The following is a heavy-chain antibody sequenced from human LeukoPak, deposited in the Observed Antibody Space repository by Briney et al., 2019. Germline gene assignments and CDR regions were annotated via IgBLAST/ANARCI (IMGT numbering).Heavy chain of an antibody. CDR1: GASMSSNY. CDR2: LFYSEIT. J-gene: IGHJ4*02. CDR3: ARSYGSGSYYPPLF. Sequence: SETLSLTCNVSGASMSSNYWSWIRQPPGKGLEWIGYLFYSEITNYNPSLKSRVTISVDTSKSQFSLKLTSVTAADTAVYYCARSYGSGSYYPPLFWGQGNLVTVSS. D-gene: IGHD3-10*01. V-gene: IGHV4-59*01.